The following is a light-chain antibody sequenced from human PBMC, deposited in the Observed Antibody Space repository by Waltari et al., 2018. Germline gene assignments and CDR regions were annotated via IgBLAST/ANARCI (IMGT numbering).Light chain of an antibody. Sequence: DIQMTQSPSSLSASVGDRVTITCRASQSISSYLNWYQQKLGKAPKLLIYVASSLQSGVPSRFSGSGSGTDFALTISSLQPEDFATYYCQQSYNTPLTFGGGTKVEIK. CDR2: VAS. J-gene: IGKJ4*01. CDR3: QQSYNTPLT. CDR1: QSISSY. V-gene: IGKV1-39*01.